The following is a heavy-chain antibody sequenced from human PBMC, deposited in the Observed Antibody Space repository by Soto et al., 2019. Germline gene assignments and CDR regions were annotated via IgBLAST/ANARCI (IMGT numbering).Heavy chain of an antibody. J-gene: IGHJ4*02. CDR2: IYGGGTT. CDR3: VQTTGWPGFDF. Sequence: EVQLVESGGGLIQPRGSLRLSCAASGFTVSSKYMTWVRQAPGKGLEWVSVIYGGGTTYYADSVKGRVTISRDNSKNTLYLQMNSLRAEDTAVYYCVQTTGWPGFDFWGQGTLVTVSS. CDR1: GFTVSSKY. V-gene: IGHV3-53*01. D-gene: IGHD6-19*01.